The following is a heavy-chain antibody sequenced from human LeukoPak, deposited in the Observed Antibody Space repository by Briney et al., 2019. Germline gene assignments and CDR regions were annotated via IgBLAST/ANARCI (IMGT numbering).Heavy chain of an antibody. Sequence: GGSLRLTCAASGFTFSSYSMNWVRQAPGKGLEWVSYISSSSSTIYYADSVKGRFTISRDNAKNSLYLQMNSLRAEDTAVYYCARDPGYSYGYVGFDYWGQGTLVTVSS. J-gene: IGHJ4*02. D-gene: IGHD5-18*01. CDR1: GFTFSSYS. CDR3: ARDPGYSYGYVGFDY. V-gene: IGHV3-48*01. CDR2: ISSSSSTI.